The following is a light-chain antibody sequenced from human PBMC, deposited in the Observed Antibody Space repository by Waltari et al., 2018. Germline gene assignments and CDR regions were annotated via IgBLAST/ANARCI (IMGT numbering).Light chain of an antibody. Sequence: QSALTQPASVSGSPGQSITISCTGTSSDVGFYDFVTWFQQHPGKAPKVMIYTLNNRPPGVANRFSGSKYANTASLTISGLQAEDEADYYCSSYTRRSYWVFGGGTQLTVL. CDR3: SSYTRRSYWV. CDR1: SSDVGFYDF. J-gene: IGLJ3*02. V-gene: IGLV2-14*01. CDR2: TLN.